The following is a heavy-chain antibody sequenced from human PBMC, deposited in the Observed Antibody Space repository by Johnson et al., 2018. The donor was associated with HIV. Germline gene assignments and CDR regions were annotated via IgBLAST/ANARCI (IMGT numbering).Heavy chain of an antibody. Sequence: VLLVESGGRVVRPGGSLRLSCAASGFTFEDYGMSWVREAPGKGLEWVSGINWNGGSTGYVDSVKGRFTISRDNAKNSLYLQMNSLRAEDTALYYCARGRTAAGLDALDIWGQGTMVTVSS. CDR3: ARGRTAAGLDALDI. J-gene: IGHJ3*02. CDR1: GFTFEDYG. V-gene: IGHV3-20*04. CDR2: INWNGGST. D-gene: IGHD6-13*01.